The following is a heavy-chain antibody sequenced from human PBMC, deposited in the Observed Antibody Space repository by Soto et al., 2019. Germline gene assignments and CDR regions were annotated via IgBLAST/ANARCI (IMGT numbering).Heavy chain of an antibody. J-gene: IGHJ3*02. CDR2: ISRSSSYI. D-gene: IGHD4-17*01. Sequence: PGGSLRLSCAASGFTFSSYSMNWVRQAPGKGLEWVSSISRSSSYIYYADSVKGRFTISRDNAKNSLYLQMNSLRAEDTAVYYCARDGTTYDAFDIWGQGTMVTVSS. CDR1: GFTFSSYS. V-gene: IGHV3-21*01. CDR3: ARDGTTYDAFDI.